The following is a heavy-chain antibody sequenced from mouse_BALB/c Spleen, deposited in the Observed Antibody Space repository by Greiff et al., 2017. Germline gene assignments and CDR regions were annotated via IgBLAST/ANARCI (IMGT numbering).Heavy chain of an antibody. V-gene: IGHV2-9*02. CDR3: ARALYYYGSYYFDY. J-gene: IGHJ2*01. D-gene: IGHD1-1*01. Sequence: QVQLKESGPGLVAPSQSLSITCTVSGFSLTSYGVHWVRQPPGKGLEWLGVIWAGGSTNYNSALMSRLSISKDNSKSQVFLKMNSLQTDDTAMYYCARALYYYGSYYFDYWGQGTTLTVSS. CDR1: GFSLTSYG. CDR2: IWAGGST.